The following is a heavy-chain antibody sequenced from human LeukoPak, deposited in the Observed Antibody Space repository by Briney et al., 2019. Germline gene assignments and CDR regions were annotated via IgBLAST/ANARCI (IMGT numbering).Heavy chain of an antibody. J-gene: IGHJ5*02. CDR3: AREAGGFDP. V-gene: IGHV3-33*01. D-gene: IGHD6-13*01. Sequence: GGSLRLSCAASRFTFSSYGMHWVRQAPGKGLEWVAVIWYDGSNKYYADSVKGRFTISRDNSKNTLYLQMNSLRAEDTAVYYCAREAGGFDPWGQGTLVTVSS. CDR1: RFTFSSYG. CDR2: IWYDGSNK.